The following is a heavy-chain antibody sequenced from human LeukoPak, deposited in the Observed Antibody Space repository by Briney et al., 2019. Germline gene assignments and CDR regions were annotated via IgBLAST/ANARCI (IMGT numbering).Heavy chain of an antibody. V-gene: IGHV1-46*01. J-gene: IGHJ4*02. CDR3: ARVEYCNVGNCYFRPGAY. CDR2: INPTGGST. CDR1: GYTFTSYY. D-gene: IGHD2-15*01. Sequence: ASVKVSCKASGYTFTSYYMHWVRRAPGQGLEWMGLINPTGGSTGYAQKFQGRATMTRDTSTTTAYMELRNLRSDDTAVYYCARVEYCNVGNCYFRPGAYWGRGTLVTVSS.